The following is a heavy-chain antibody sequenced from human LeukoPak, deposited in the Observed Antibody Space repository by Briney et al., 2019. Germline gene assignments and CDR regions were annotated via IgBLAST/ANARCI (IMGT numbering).Heavy chain of an antibody. CDR3: ARANPGIVDF. CDR2: IWYDGSNK. V-gene: IGHV3-33*01. Sequence: GRSLRLSCAASGFIFSSYGMHWVRQAPGKGLEWVAVIWYDGSNKYYADSVKGRFTISRDNSKNTLYLQMNSLRAEDTAVYYCARANPGIVDFWGQGTLVTVSS. CDR1: GFIFSSYG. J-gene: IGHJ4*02. D-gene: IGHD4/OR15-4a*01.